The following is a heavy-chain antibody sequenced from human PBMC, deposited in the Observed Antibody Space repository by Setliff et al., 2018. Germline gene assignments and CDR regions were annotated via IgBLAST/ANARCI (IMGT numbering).Heavy chain of an antibody. CDR3: ARVRQGYFDSSGSYYYYGMDV. CDR1: GYTFTGYY. CDR2: INPNSGGT. Sequence: GPSVKVSCKASGYTFTGYYMHWVRQAPGQGLEWMGWINPNSGGTNYAQKFQGWVTMTRDTSISTAYMELSRLRSDETAVYYCARVRQGYFDSSGSYYYYGMDVWGQGTTVTVSS. J-gene: IGHJ6*02. D-gene: IGHD3-22*01. V-gene: IGHV1-2*04.